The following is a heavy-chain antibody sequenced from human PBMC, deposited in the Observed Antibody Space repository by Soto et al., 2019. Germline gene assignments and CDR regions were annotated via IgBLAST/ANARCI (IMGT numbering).Heavy chain of an antibody. V-gene: IGHV3-23*01. CDR3: AHFDWFIDY. Sequence: GGSLRLSCAASGFTFSISAMSWVRQAPGKGLEWVSAISGSGASTYYADSVKGRFTISRDNSKNTLYLQMNSLRAEDTAVYYCAHFDWFIDYWGQGTLVTVSS. D-gene: IGHD3-9*01. CDR2: ISGSGAST. J-gene: IGHJ4*02. CDR1: GFTFSISA.